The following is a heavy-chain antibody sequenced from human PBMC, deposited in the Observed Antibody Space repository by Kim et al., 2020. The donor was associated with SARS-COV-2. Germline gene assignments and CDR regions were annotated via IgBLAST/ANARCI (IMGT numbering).Heavy chain of an antibody. CDR2: INTNTGNP. J-gene: IGHJ5*02. V-gene: IGHV7-4-1*02. CDR3: TRNIGAPAGNWFDP. Sequence: ASVKVSCKASGYTFTTYAMNWVRQAPGQGLEWMGWINTNTGNPTYAQGFTGRFVFSLDTSVSTAYLQISSLKAEDTAVYYCTRNIGAPAGNWFDPWGQGTLVTVSS. CDR1: GYTFTTYA. D-gene: IGHD6-13*01.